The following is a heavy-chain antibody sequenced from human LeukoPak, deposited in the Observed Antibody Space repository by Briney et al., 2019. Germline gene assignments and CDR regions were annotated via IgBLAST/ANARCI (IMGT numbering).Heavy chain of an antibody. CDR2: INHSGST. V-gene: IGHV4-34*01. CDR1: GGSFSGYY. Sequence: SETLSLTCAVYGGSFSGYYWSWIRQPPGKGLEWIGEINHSGSTNYNPSLKSRATISVDTSKNQFSLKLSSVTAADTAVYYCARRRITMVRGVNPATRWFDPWGQGTLVTVSS. D-gene: IGHD3-10*01. CDR3: ARRRITMVRGVNPATRWFDP. J-gene: IGHJ5*02.